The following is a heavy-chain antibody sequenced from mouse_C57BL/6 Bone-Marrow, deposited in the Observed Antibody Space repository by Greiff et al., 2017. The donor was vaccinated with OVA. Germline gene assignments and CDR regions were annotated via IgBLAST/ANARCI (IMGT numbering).Heavy chain of an antibody. CDR3: ARRGYDYDYYAMDY. CDR1: GFTFSDYG. V-gene: IGHV5-15*01. J-gene: IGHJ4*01. D-gene: IGHD2-4*01. CDR2: ISNLAYSI. Sequence: EVKVVESGGGLVQPGGSLKLSCAASGFTFSDYGMAWVRQAPRKGPEWVAFISNLAYSIYYADTVTGRFTISRENAKNTLYLEMSSLRSEDTAMYYCARRGYDYDYYAMDYWGQGTSVTVSS.